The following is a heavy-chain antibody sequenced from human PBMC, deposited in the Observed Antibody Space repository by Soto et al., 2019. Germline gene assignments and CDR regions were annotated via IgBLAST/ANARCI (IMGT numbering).Heavy chain of an antibody. D-gene: IGHD2-2*01. Sequence: GALRLSCATSGFTFSNYAMSWVRQAPERGLEWVSTISPSGVTTYYADSLKGRFTISRDNSKNTLFLQMNSMRVEDTAEYYCAKEQYQMLSYPSWFDPCGQGTLVTVSS. V-gene: IGHV3-23*01. CDR1: GFTFSNYA. J-gene: IGHJ5*02. CDR2: ISPSGVTT. CDR3: AKEQYQMLSYPSWFDP.